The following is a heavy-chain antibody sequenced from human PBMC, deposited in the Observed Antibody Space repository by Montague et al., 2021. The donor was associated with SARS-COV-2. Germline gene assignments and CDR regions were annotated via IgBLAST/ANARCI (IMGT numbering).Heavy chain of an antibody. CDR2: VYYTGTT. CDR1: GVSISSYY. Sequence: SETLSLTCNVSGVSISSYYWSWIRQPPGRGLQWIGYVYYTGTTNYSPSLKSRVTISVDKSKNQFSLTLNSVTAADTAVYYCARDFSDGYTPYFDFWGQGTLVTVSS. V-gene: IGHV4-59*01. J-gene: IGHJ4*02. D-gene: IGHD5-18*01. CDR3: ARDFSDGYTPYFDF.